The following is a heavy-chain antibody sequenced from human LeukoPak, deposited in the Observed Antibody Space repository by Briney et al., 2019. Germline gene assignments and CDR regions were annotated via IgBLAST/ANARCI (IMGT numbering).Heavy chain of an antibody. J-gene: IGHJ4*02. CDR3: AKDRYCSSTSCLLDFDY. CDR1: GFTFSSYA. D-gene: IGHD2-2*01. CDR2: ISGSGGST. V-gene: IGHV3-23*01. Sequence: PGGSLRLSCAASGFTFSSYAMSWVRQAPGKGLEWVLAISGSGGSTYYADSVKGRFTISRDNSKNTLYLQMNSLRAEDTAVYYCAKDRYCSSTSCLLDFDYWGQGTLVTVSS.